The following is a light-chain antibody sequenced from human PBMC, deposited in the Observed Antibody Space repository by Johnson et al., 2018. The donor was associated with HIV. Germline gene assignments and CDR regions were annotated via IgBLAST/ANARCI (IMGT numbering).Light chain of an antibody. Sequence: QSVLTQPPSVSAAPGQKVTISCSGSSSNIGNNYVSWYQQLPGTAPKLLIDDTNKRPSGIPDRFSGSKSGTSATLAITGLQPGDEANYYCGTWDSSLSAGEVFGTGTKVTVL. CDR2: DTN. V-gene: IGLV1-51*01. CDR1: SSNIGNNY. CDR3: GTWDSSLSAGEV. J-gene: IGLJ1*01.